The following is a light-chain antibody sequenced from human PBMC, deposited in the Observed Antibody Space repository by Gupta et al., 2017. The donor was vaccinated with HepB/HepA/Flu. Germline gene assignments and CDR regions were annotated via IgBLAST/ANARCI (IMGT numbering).Light chain of an antibody. J-gene: IGLJ2*01. Sequence: SYDLSPPPSVSVSPGQTASIPCSGDEVGNKYVSWYQQKPGQSPLLVMFQDTKRPSGIPERFSGSNSVRTATLTITGTQESDGGDYFCQAWDSNVVVFGVGTKVTVL. CDR3: QAWDSNVVV. CDR1: EVGNKY. CDR2: QDT. V-gene: IGLV3-1*01.